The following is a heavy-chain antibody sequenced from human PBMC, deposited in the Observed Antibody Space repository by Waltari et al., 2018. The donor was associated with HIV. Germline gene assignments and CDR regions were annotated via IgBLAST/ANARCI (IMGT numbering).Heavy chain of an antibody. D-gene: IGHD3-10*01. V-gene: IGHV1-18*01. J-gene: IGHJ6*02. Sequence: QVQLVQSGGEVKKPGASAKVSCKAAGYTFNLKGLNWVRQARGKGLEWMGWVNTRKGKTDNAPQVQGRTIMTRNTSTMTVYMEMKSLRTDNTANYSCARDRESTGHFTEVYFYGMDVWGQGTTVTVSS. CDR1: GYTFNLKG. CDR2: VNTRKGKT. CDR3: ARDRESTGHFTEVYFYGMDV.